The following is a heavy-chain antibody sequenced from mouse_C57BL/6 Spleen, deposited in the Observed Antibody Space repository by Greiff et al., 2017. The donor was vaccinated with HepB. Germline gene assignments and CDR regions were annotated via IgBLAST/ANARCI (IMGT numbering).Heavy chain of an antibody. J-gene: IGHJ4*01. D-gene: IGHD4-1*01. V-gene: IGHV1-52*01. Sequence: VQLQQPGAELVRPGSSVKLSCKASGYTFTSYWMHWVKQRPIQGLEWIGNIDPSDSETHYNQKFKDKATLTVDKSSSTAYMQLSSLPSEDSAVDYCARSGLTGTRSMDYWGQGTSVTVSS. CDR3: ARSGLTGTRSMDY. CDR1: GYTFTSYW. CDR2: IDPSDSET.